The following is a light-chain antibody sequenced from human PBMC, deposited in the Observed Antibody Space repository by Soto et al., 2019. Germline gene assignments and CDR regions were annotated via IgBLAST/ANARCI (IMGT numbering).Light chain of an antibody. V-gene: IGLV2-11*01. J-gene: IGLJ1*01. CDR3: CSYAGTYTDV. CDR1: SSDIGGYNY. CDR2: DVS. Sequence: QSALTQPRSVSGSPGQSVTISCTGTSSDIGGYNYVSWYQQHPGKVPKLILYDVSQRPSGVPDRFSGSKSGNTASLTISGLQAEDEADYYCCSYAGTYTDVFGTGTKLTVL.